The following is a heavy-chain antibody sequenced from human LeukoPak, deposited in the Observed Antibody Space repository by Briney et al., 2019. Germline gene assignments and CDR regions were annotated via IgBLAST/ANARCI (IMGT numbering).Heavy chain of an antibody. CDR1: GFTFSSYA. J-gene: IGHJ4*02. V-gene: IGHV3-23*01. CDR2: ISGSGGST. CDR3: AKDREMATITIACYFDY. Sequence: PGGSLRLSCAASGFTFSSYAMSWVRQAPGKGLEWVSAISGSGGSTYYADSVKGRFTISRDNSKNTLYLQMNSLRAEDTAVYYCAKDREMATITIACYFDYWGQGTLVTVSS. D-gene: IGHD5-24*01.